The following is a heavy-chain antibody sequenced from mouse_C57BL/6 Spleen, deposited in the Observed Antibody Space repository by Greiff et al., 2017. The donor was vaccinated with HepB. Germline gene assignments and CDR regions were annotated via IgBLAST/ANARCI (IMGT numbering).Heavy chain of an antibody. V-gene: IGHV5-17*01. CDR3: ARDDGYDWYFDV. D-gene: IGHD2-3*01. Sequence: EVKVVESGGGLVKPGGSLKLSCAASGFTFSDYGMHWVRQAPEKGLEWVAYISSGSSTIYYADTVKGRFTISRDNAKNTLFLQMTSLRSEDTAMYYCARDDGYDWYFDVWGTGTTVTVSS. CDR1: GFTFSDYG. J-gene: IGHJ1*03. CDR2: ISSGSSTI.